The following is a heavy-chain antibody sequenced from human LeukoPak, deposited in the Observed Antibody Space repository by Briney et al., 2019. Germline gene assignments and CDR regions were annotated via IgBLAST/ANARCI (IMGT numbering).Heavy chain of an antibody. CDR3: ARDSSGWYNTNWFDP. CDR1: GYTFTSYG. J-gene: IGHJ5*02. CDR2: ISAYNGNT. Sequence: GASVKVSCKASGYTFTSYGISWVRQAPGQGLEWMGWISAYNGNTNYAQKFQGRVTMTRDTSISTAYMELSRLRSDDTAVYYCARDSSGWYNTNWFDPWGQGTLVTVSS. D-gene: IGHD6-19*01. V-gene: IGHV1-18*01.